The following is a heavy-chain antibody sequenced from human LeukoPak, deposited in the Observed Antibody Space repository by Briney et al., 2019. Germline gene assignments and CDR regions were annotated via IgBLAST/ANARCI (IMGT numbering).Heavy chain of an antibody. CDR2: ITPFNGNT. D-gene: IGHD2-21*01. Sequence: GASVTVSCTASGYTFTYRYLHWVRQAPGQALEWMGWITPFNGNTNYAQKFQDRVTITRDRSMSTAYMELSSLRSEDTAMYYCARAAMGENAFDIWGQGTMVTVSS. J-gene: IGHJ3*02. V-gene: IGHV1-45*02. CDR1: GYTFTYRY. CDR3: ARAAMGENAFDI.